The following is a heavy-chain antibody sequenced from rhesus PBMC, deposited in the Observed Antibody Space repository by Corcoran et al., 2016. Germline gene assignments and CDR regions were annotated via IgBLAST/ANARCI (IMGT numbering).Heavy chain of an antibody. V-gene: IGHV4-173*01. Sequence: QLQLQESGPGLVKPSETLSLTCAVSCVSIRSNYWNWTRPPPGKGLEWIGRISGSGGSTDYNPSLKSRVTISTDTSKKEFSLKLTSVTAADTAVYYCATIAAAGMGFDYWGQGALVTVSS. CDR3: ATIAAAGMGFDY. J-gene: IGHJ4*01. CDR2: ISGSGGST. D-gene: IGHD6-25*01. CDR1: CVSIRSNY.